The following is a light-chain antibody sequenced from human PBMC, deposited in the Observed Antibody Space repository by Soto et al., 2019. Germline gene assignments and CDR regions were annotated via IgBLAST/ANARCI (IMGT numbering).Light chain of an antibody. J-gene: IGKJ1*01. CDR2: GAS. V-gene: IGKV3-15*01. Sequence: EIVLTQSPGTLSLSPGERATLSCRASQSVGSNLLAWYQQKRGQAPRLLIFGASTRAAGIPARFSGSGSGTEFGLAISGLQSEDFAGYVCHQYENWPKAFAQGTKVDI. CDR3: HQYENWPKA. CDR1: QSVGSN.